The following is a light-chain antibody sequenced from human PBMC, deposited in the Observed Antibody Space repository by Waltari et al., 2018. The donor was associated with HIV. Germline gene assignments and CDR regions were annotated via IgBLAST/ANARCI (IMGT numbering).Light chain of an antibody. CDR2: KDN. J-gene: IGLJ2*01. CDR1: ILSKQY. CDR3: QSGDSSTTS. Sequence: SYELTQPPSVSVPPGQTARITCSGAILSKQYAYWYQQKPGQAPVQIIYKDNARPSGIPERFSGSSSGTTVTLTISGVQAEDEADYYCQSGDSSTTSVGGGTKLTVL. V-gene: IGLV3-25*03.